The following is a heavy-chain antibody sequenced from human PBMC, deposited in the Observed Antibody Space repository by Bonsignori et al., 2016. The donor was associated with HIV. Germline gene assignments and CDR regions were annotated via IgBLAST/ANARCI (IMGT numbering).Heavy chain of an antibody. J-gene: IGHJ5*02. CDR2: IHYSGST. Sequence: QLQLQESGPGLVKPSETLSLTCTVSGGSISSSSYYWGWIRQPPGKGLEWIGSIHYSGSTYYNPSLKSRITISLDTSKNQFSLKLRSVTAADTAVYYCARPPTITVDKRTYLGAGRNGTWFD. D-gene: IGHD3-3*01. CDR1: GGSISSSSYY. V-gene: IGHV4-39*07. CDR3: ARPPTITVDKRTYLGAGRNGTWFD.